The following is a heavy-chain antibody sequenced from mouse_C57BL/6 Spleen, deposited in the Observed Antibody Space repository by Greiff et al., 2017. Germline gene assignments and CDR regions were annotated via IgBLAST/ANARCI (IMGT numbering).Heavy chain of an antibody. CDR3: ARWATTVVEGWFAY. Sequence: QVQLQQSGAELVKPGASVKLSCKASGYTFTSYWMHWVKQRPGRGLEWIGRIDPNSGGTKYNEKFKSKATLTVDKPSSTAYMQLSSLTSEDSAVYYCARWATTVVEGWFAYWGQGTLVTVSA. V-gene: IGHV1-72*01. J-gene: IGHJ3*01. CDR1: GYTFTSYW. D-gene: IGHD1-1*01. CDR2: IDPNSGGT.